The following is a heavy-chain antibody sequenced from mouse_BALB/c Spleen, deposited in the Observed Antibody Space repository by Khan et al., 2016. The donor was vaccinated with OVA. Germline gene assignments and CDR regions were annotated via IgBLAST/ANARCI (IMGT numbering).Heavy chain of an antibody. V-gene: IGHV1-87*01. CDR2: IYPGDGDT. D-gene: IGHD2-3*01. Sequence: QVQLQQSGAELARPGASVKLSCKASGYTFTSYWMQWVKQRPGQGLEWIGAIYPGDGDTRYTQKFKGKATLTADKSSSTAYMQLSTLASEDSAVFYCARTGGPYDGYFRYFDVWGAGTTVTVSS. CDR1: GYTFTSYW. J-gene: IGHJ1*01. CDR3: ARTGGPYDGYFRYFDV.